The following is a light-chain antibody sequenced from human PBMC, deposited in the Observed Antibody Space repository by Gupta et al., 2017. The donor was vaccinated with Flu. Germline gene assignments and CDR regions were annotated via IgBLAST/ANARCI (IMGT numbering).Light chain of an antibody. J-gene: IGLJ2*01. Sequence: QAVVTQEPSLTVSPGGTVTLTCGSSTGAVTSGHYPYWFQQKPGQAPRTWIYDANRKHSWTPARFSGSLLGGKDALTLSGAQPEDEADDDCLLSYSDPLVVLGGGTKL. CDR2: DAN. CDR3: LLSYSDPLVV. V-gene: IGLV7-46*01. CDR1: TGAVTSGHY.